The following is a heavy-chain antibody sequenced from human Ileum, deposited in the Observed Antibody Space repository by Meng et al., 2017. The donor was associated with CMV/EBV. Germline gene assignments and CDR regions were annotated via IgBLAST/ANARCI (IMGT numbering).Heavy chain of an antibody. D-gene: IGHD1-1*01. J-gene: IGHJ5*02. Sequence: SVSSTSAAWHWIRQSPSRGLEWLGRTYYRSKWYNDYAVSVKRRITINPDTSKNQFSLQLNSVTPEDTAVYYCARSTTGTTGNWFDPWGQGTLVTVSS. CDR3: ARSTTGTTGNWFDP. CDR1: SVSSTSAA. CDR2: TYYRSKWYN. V-gene: IGHV6-1*01.